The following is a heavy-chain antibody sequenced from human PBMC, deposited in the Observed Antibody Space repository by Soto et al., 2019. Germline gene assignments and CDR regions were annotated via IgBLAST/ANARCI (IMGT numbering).Heavy chain of an antibody. CDR1: GFTLTSYG. CDR3: AKAGTTTGIHYYAMDV. J-gene: IGHJ6*02. V-gene: IGHV3-23*01. Sequence: EVQLLESGGGLVQPGGSLRLSCEVSGFTLTSYGMNWVRQAPDKGLEWVSTIGRGGDTYYADSVKGRFTISRDNSKNTLFLQMNSLRAEDTALYFCAKAGTTTGIHYYAMDVWGQGTTVSVSS. D-gene: IGHD1-1*01. CDR2: IGRGGDT.